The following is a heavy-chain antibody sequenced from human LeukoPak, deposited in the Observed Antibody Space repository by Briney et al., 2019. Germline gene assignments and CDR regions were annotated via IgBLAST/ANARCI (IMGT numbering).Heavy chain of an antibody. D-gene: IGHD3-9*01. V-gene: IGHV3-49*03. CDR2: IRSKGYGGTA. CDR3: TREIRYFDWFQADY. J-gene: IGHJ4*02. CDR1: GFTFGDYS. Sequence: GGSLRLSCTTSGFTFGDYSMSWFRRAPGKGLEWVGFIRSKGYGGTAEYAASVKGRFTISRDDSNSIAYLQMDSLKTEDTAVYYCTREIRYFDWFQADYWGQGTLVTVSS.